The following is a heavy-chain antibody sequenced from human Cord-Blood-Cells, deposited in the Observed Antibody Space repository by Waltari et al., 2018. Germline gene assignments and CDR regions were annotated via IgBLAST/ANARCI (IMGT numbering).Heavy chain of an antibody. CDR1: GFTFGDYA. CDR2: IRSKAYGGTT. Sequence: EVQLVESGGGLVQPGRSLRLSCTAAGFTFGDYAMRWVRQAPGKGLEWVGFIRSKAYGGTTEYAASVKGRFTISRDDSKSIAYLQMNSLKTEDTAVYYCSAGPRRPAADYWGQGTLVTVSS. CDR3: SAGPRRPAADY. J-gene: IGHJ4*02. V-gene: IGHV3-49*04. D-gene: IGHD2-2*01.